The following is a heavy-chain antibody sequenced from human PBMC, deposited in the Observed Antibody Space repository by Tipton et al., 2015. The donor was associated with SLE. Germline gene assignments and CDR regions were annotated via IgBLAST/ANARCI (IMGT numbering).Heavy chain of an antibody. CDR1: GFTFSGYW. CDR3: VSETFWSGHYGGKNSYGMNV. CDR2: INSDGSAP. V-gene: IGHV3-74*03. D-gene: IGHD3-3*01. Sequence: SLRLSCAASGFTFSGYWIHWVRQLPGKGLVWVSRINSDGSAPVYADSVKGRFTISRDNAKNSLYLQMNSLRLEDTAVYHCVSETFWSGHYGGKNSYGMNVWGQGTSVTVS. J-gene: IGHJ6*02.